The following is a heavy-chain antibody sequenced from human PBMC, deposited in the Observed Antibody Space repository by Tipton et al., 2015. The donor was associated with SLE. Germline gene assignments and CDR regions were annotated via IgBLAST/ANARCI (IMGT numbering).Heavy chain of an antibody. CDR2: IRYDGSNK. D-gene: IGHD3-3*01. J-gene: IGHJ4*02. V-gene: IGHV3-30*02. CDR3: AKVLEGFWSALGY. Sequence: SLRLSCAASGFTFSSYGMHWVRQAPGKGLEWVAFIRYDGSNKYYADSVKGRFTISRDNSKNTLYLQMNSLRAEDTAAYYCAKVLEGFWSALGYWGQGTLVTVSS. CDR1: GFTFSSYG.